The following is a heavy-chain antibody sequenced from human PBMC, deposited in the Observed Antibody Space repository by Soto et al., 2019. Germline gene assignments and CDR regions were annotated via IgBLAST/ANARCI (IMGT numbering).Heavy chain of an antibody. V-gene: IGHV4-34*01. CDR1: GGSFSGYY. D-gene: IGHD3-3*01. CDR3: ARGLPYYDFWSGYYSLDY. Sequence: SETLSLTCAVYGGSFSGYYWSWIRQPPGKGLEWIGEINHSGSTNYNPSLKSRVTISVDASKNQFSLKLSSVTAADTAVYYCARGLPYYDFWSGYYSLDYWGQGTLVTVSS. J-gene: IGHJ4*02. CDR2: INHSGST.